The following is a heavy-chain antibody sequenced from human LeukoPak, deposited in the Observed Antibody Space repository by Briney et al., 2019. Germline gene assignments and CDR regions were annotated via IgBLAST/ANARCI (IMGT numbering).Heavy chain of an antibody. CDR2: ISYDGSNK. V-gene: IGHV3-30*03. Sequence: GGSLRLCCAASGFTFSSYGMHWVRQAPGKGLEWVAVISYDGSNKYYADSVKGRFTISRDNSKNTLYLQMYSLRAEDTAVYYCARLPFTGYSYGCQDLGWDLGQDWGQGTLVTVSS. CDR1: GFTFSSYG. CDR3: ARLPFTGYSYGCQDLGWDLGQD. J-gene: IGHJ4*02. D-gene: IGHD5-18*01.